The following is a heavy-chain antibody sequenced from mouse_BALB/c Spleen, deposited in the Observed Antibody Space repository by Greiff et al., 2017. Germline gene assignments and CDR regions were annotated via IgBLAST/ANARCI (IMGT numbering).Heavy chain of an antibody. D-gene: IGHD4-1*01. J-gene: IGHJ3*01. V-gene: IGHV5-6-3*01. CDR1: GFTFSSYG. CDR3: ARGNWDGAY. Sequence: EVMLVESGGGLVQPGGSLKLSCAASGFTFSSYGMSWVRQTPDKRLELVATINSNGGSTYYPDSVKGRFTISRDNAKNTLYLQMSSLKSEDTAMYYCARGNWDGAYWGQGTLVTVSA. CDR2: INSNGGST.